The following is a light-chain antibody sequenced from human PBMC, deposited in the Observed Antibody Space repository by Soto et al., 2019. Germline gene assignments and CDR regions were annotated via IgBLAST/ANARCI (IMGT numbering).Light chain of an antibody. J-gene: IGKJ5*01. CDR3: LQHNSYPFT. V-gene: IGKV3-15*01. CDR2: GAS. Sequence: IVVSQSPATLSVTQRDRATLSCTASQSVTSKIAWYQQKPDQAPRLLIYGASTRATGIPARFGGSGSGTEFTLTISSLQPEDFATYYCLQHNSYPFTFGQGTRLEIK. CDR1: QSVTSK.